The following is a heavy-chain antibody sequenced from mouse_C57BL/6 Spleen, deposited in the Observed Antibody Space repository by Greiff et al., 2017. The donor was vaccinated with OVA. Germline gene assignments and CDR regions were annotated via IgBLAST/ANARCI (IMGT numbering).Heavy chain of an antibody. V-gene: IGHV1-7*01. CDR1: GYTFTSYW. D-gene: IGHD1-1*01. CDR2: INPSSDYS. Sequence: VKLMESGAELAKSGASVKLSCKASGYTFTSYWIHWVKQRPGQGLEWIGYINPSSDYSKYNQKFKDKATLTADKSSSTAYMQLSSLTYEDSAVYYCARSVVALDYWGQGTTLTVSS. CDR3: ARSVVALDY. J-gene: IGHJ2*01.